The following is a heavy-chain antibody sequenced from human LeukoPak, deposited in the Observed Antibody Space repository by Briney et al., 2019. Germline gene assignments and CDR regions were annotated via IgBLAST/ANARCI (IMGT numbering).Heavy chain of an antibody. D-gene: IGHD1-26*01. V-gene: IGHV4-59*11. CDR3: ARRESGSYYSPTDYFDY. CDR2: IYYSGST. CDR1: GGSISSHY. Sequence: SGTLSLTCTVPGGSISSHYWSWIRQPPGKGLEWIGYIYYSGSTNYNPSLKSRVTISVDTSKSQFSLKLSSVTAADTAVYYCARRESGSYYSPTDYFDYWGQGTLVTVSS. J-gene: IGHJ4*02.